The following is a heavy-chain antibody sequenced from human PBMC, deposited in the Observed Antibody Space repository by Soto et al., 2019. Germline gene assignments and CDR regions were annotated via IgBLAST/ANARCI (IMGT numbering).Heavy chain of an antibody. CDR3: ARVRSVSGMDV. D-gene: IGHD1-26*01. Sequence: EVQLVESGGGLVQPGGSLRLSCAASGFTFSNYDMHWVRQATGKGLEWVSAIATAGDTYYPGSVKGRFTISRENAKNSLYFQMNSLRAGDAAVYYCARVRSVSGMDVWGQGTTVTVSS. CDR1: GFTFSNYD. J-gene: IGHJ6*02. V-gene: IGHV3-13*04. CDR2: IATAGDT.